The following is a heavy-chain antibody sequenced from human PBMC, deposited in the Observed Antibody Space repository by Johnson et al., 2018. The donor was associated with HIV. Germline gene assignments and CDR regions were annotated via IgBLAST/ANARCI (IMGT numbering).Heavy chain of an antibody. V-gene: IGHV3-66*02. J-gene: IGHJ3*02. CDR3: AGKTGYDAFDM. CDR2: IYSGGST. CDR1: GFTVSSNY. D-gene: IGHD3-9*01. Sequence: VQLVESGGGLVQPGGSLRLSCAASGFTVSSNYMSWVRHAPGKGLEWVSVIYSGGSTYYADSVKGRFTISRDNSRNTLYLQMNSLRVEDTAVYFCAGKTGYDAFDMWGQGTMVTVSS.